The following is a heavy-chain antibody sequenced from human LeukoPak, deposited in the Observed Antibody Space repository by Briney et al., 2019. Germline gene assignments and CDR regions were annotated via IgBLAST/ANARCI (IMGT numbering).Heavy chain of an antibody. D-gene: IGHD6-13*01. CDR3: ASYSSSWYAPYYYYYMDV. CDR2: TYYRSKLYN. CDR1: GDSFSSNSAA. J-gene: IGHJ6*03. Sequence: SQTLSLTCAVSGDSFSSNSAAWNWLRQSPSRGLEWLGSTYYRSKLYNDYAVSVKSRITINPDTSKNQFSLQLNSVTPEDTAVYYCASYSSSWYAPYYYYYMDVWGKGTTVTVSS. V-gene: IGHV6-1*01.